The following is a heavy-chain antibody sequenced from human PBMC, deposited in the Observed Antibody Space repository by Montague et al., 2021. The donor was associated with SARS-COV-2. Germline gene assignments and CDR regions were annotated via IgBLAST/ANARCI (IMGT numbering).Heavy chain of an antibody. CDR3: ARAEFWSGNRYFDY. V-gene: IGHV4-61*02. CDR2: IYTSGST. D-gene: IGHD3-3*01. Sequence: TLSLTCTVAGGSISSGSYYWSWIRQPAGKGLKWIGRIYTSGSTNSNPSLKSRVTISVDTSKNQFSLKLSAVTAADTAEYYCARAEFWSGNRYFDYWGQGTLVTVSS. CDR1: GGSISSGSYY. J-gene: IGHJ4*02.